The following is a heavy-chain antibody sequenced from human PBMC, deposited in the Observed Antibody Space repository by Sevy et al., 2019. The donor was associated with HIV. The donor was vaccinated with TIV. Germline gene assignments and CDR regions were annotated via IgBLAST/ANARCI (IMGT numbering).Heavy chain of an antibody. D-gene: IGHD3-22*01. V-gene: IGHV3-33*01. Sequence: GGSLRLSCAASGFTFSSYGMHWVRQAPGKGLEWVAVIWYDGSNKYYADSVKGRFTISRDNSKNTLYLQMNSLRVEDTAVYYCARNFFTMIVSPLDYWGQGTLVTVSS. CDR2: IWYDGSNK. CDR3: ARNFFTMIVSPLDY. J-gene: IGHJ4*02. CDR1: GFTFSSYG.